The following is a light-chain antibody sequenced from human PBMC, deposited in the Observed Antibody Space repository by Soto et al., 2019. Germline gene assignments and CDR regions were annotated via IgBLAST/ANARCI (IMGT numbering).Light chain of an antibody. J-gene: IGKJ5*01. CDR2: GAS. Sequence: EIVMTHSPATLSVSPCERATLSCRASQSVARDLAWYQHKPGQAPRLLTHGASNRATGIPARFSGVGSGTEFTLTISSLEPEDFAVYYCQQRSNWPPITFGQGTRLEIK. CDR1: QSVARD. V-gene: IGKV3-11*01. CDR3: QQRSNWPPIT.